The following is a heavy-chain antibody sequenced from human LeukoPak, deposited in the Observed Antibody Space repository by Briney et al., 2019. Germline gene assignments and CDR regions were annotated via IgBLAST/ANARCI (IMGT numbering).Heavy chain of an antibody. CDR2: IYYSGST. CDR1: GGSISSYY. CDR3: ARGAPRYCSGVSCARSFDP. D-gene: IGHD2-15*01. V-gene: IGHV4-59*01. Sequence: SETLSLTCTVSGGSISSYYWSWIRQPPGKGLEWIGHIYYSGSTNYNPSLKSRVTISVDTSKNQFSLKLSSVTAADTAVYYCARGAPRYCSGVSCARSFDPWGQGTLVTVSS. J-gene: IGHJ5*02.